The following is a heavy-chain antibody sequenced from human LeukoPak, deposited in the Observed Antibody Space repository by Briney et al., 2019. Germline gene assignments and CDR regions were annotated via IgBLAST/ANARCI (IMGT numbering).Heavy chain of an antibody. CDR1: GGSISSYY. V-gene: IGHV4-59*01. D-gene: IGHD3-9*01. CDR3: ARGRARYFDWLLSQYYFDY. CDR2: VYYSGGP. J-gene: IGHJ4*02. Sequence: SESLSLTCTVSGGSISSYYWSWIRQPPGKGLEWLGYVYYSGGPNYNPSLKSRVTISVDTSKNQFSLKLSSETAADTAVYYCARGRARYFDWLLSQYYFDYWGQGTLVTVSS.